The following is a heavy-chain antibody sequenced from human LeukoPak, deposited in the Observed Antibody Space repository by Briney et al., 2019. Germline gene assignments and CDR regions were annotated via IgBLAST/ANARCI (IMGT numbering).Heavy chain of an antibody. CDR3: AKTWGSKGRRDYYFDY. J-gene: IGHJ4*02. CDR2: ISGSGGST. V-gene: IGHV3-23*01. D-gene: IGHD7-27*01. Sequence: GGSMSLSCAASGFTFSSYAMGWVRQAAGKGLGWVSAISGSGGSTYYAVSVKGRFTISRDNSKNTLYLRMNSLRAEDTAVYSCAKTWGSKGRRDYYFDYWGQGTLVTVSS. CDR1: GFTFSSYA.